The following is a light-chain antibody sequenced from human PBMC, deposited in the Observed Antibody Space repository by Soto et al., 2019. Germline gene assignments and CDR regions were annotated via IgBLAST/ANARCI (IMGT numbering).Light chain of an antibody. Sequence: EIVMTQSPATLSGSPGERATLSCRASQSVSSNLAWYQQKPGQAPRLLMYGASTRATGIPDRFSGSGSGTEFALTISSLQSEDFAVYYCQQHTNWPPWTFGQGTKVEIK. CDR3: QQHTNWPPWT. CDR1: QSVSSN. V-gene: IGKV3-15*01. J-gene: IGKJ1*01. CDR2: GAS.